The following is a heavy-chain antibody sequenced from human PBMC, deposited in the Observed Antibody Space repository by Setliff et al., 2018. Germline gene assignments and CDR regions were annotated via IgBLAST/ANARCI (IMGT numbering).Heavy chain of an antibody. CDR2: ISSSGSPI. Sequence: LSLTCTVSGGSISSSSYYWGWIRQPPGKGLEWISYISSSGSPIYYADSVKGRFTISRDNANNSLYLQMNSLRAEDTAVYYCAKVRGRGISYYYYGMDVWGQGTTVTVSS. D-gene: IGHD2-21*01. J-gene: IGHJ6*02. CDR3: AKVRGRGISYYYYGMDV. V-gene: IGHV3-11*04. CDR1: GGSISSSSYY.